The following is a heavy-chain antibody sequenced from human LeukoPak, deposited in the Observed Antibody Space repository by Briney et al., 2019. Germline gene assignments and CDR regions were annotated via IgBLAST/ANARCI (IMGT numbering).Heavy chain of an antibody. CDR2: IIPIFGTA. D-gene: IGHD3-10*01. CDR1: GGTFSSYA. Sequence: ASVKVSCKASGGTFSSYAISWVRQAPGQRLEWMGGIIPIFGTANYAQKFQGRVTITADKSTSTAYMELSSLRSEDTAVYYCALTTGEYYYYMDVWGKGTTVTVSS. CDR3: ALTTGEYYYYMDV. V-gene: IGHV1-69*06. J-gene: IGHJ6*03.